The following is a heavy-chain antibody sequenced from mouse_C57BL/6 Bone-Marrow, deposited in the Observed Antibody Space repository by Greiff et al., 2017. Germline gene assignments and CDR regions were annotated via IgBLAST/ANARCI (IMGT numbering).Heavy chain of an antibody. V-gene: IGHV5-12*01. CDR3: ARDGPYAMAY. J-gene: IGHJ4*01. D-gene: IGHD2-3*01. CDR1: GFTFSDYY. Sequence: EVKLVESGGGLVQPGGSLKLSCAASGFTFSDYYMYWVRQTPEKRLEWVAYISNGGGSTYYPDTVKGRFTISRDNAKNTLYLQMSRMKSEDTAMYYCARDGPYAMAYWGQGTSVTVSS. CDR2: ISNGGGST.